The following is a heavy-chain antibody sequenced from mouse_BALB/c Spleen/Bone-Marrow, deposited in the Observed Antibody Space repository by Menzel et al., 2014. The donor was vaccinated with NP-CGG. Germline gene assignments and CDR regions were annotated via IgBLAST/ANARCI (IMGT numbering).Heavy chain of an antibody. CDR3: ASYYYGSSRFAY. CDR2: IDPANGNT. D-gene: IGHD1-1*01. V-gene: IGHV14-3*02. J-gene: IGHJ3*01. Sequence: EVQLQQSGAELVKPGASVKLSCTASGFNIKDTYMHWVKQRPEQGLEWIGRIDPANGNTKYDPKFQGKATITADTSSNTAYLQLSSLTPEDTAVYGCASYYYGSSRFAYWGQGTLVTVSA. CDR1: GFNIKDTY.